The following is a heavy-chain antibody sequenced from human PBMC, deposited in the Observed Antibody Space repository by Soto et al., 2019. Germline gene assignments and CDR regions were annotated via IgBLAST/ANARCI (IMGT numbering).Heavy chain of an antibody. V-gene: IGHV3-74*01. CDR2: IKGDGSST. CDR1: GFTFSTYW. J-gene: IGHJ6*02. Sequence: EVQLVDSGGGLVQPGGSLRLSCAASGFTFSTYWMHWVRQAPGTGLEWVSRIKGDGSSTSYADSVKGRFTISRDNAKNTLYLQMNSLGAEDTAVYWCARGIRNYYGVDVWVQGTTVTVAS. CDR3: ARGIRNYYGVDV.